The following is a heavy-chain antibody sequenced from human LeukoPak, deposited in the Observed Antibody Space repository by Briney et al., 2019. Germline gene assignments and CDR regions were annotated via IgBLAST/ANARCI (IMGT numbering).Heavy chain of an antibody. CDR1: GFMIRDYW. CDR2: INEDGTKE. Sequence: GGSLRLPCTASGFMIRDYWMNWVRQVPGKGLEWVANINEDGTKEDYVDSVRGRFTISRDNAKNSVYLQMNSLRDEDTALYYCASRESSMARSHWGQGTLVTVSS. V-gene: IGHV3-7*01. CDR3: ASRESSMARSH. J-gene: IGHJ4*02. D-gene: IGHD3-10*01.